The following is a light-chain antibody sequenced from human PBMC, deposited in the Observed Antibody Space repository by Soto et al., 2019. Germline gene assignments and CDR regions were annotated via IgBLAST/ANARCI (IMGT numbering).Light chain of an antibody. CDR3: GSWDSRLSAYV. CDR1: SSNIGGNS. J-gene: IGLJ1*01. Sequence: QSVLTQPPSVSAAPGQKVTISCSGSSSNIGGNSVSWYQQLPGTAPKLLIYDDNKRPSGIPDRFAGSKSGTSATLGITGFQTGDEADYYCGSWDSRLSAYVFGTGTKLTVL. CDR2: DDN. V-gene: IGLV1-51*01.